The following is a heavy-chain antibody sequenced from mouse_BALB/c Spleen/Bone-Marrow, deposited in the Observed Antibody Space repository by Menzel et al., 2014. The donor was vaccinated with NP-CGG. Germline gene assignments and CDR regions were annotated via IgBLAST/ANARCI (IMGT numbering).Heavy chain of an antibody. CDR3: ARIGIGNIGGAF. D-gene: IGHD3-1*01. Sequence: QLQQSGPELVKPGVSVKVSCKASSYAFTSYNMYWVKQSHGKSLEWIGYIDPYNGGTSYNQKFKGKATLTVDKSSSTAYMHLNSLTSEDSAVYYCARIGIGNIGGAFWSQGTLVTVSA. J-gene: IGHJ3*01. CDR2: IDPYNGGT. CDR1: SYAFTSYN. V-gene: IGHV1S135*01.